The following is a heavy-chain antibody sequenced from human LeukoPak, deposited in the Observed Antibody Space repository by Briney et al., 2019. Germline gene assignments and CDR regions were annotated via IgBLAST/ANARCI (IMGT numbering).Heavy chain of an antibody. D-gene: IGHD6-19*01. CDR1: GFTFSSYS. V-gene: IGHV3-21*01. Sequence: GGSLRLSCAASGFTFSSYSMNWVRQAPGKGLEWVSSISSSSSYIYYADSVKGRFTISRDNAKNSLYLQMNSLRAEDTAVYYCVRDASGYSSGYYFDYWGQGTLVTVSS. CDR2: ISSSSSYI. CDR3: VRDASGYSSGYYFDY. J-gene: IGHJ4*02.